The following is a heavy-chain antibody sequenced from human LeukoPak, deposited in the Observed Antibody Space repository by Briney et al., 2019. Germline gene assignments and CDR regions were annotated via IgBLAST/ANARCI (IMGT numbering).Heavy chain of an antibody. Sequence: PGGSLRLSCAASGFTFSSYAMHWVRQAPGKGLEYVSAISSNGGSTYYANCVKGRLTISRDNSKNTLYLQMGSLRAEDMAVYYCARAFGDYPSRYYYYYMDVWGKGTTVTVSS. CDR3: ARAFGDYPSRYYYYYMDV. V-gene: IGHV3-64*01. D-gene: IGHD4-17*01. CDR2: ISSNGGST. J-gene: IGHJ6*03. CDR1: GFTFSSYA.